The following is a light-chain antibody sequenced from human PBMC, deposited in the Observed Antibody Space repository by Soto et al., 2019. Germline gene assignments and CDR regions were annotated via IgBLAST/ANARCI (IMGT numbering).Light chain of an antibody. Sequence: QSALTQPASVSGSPGQSITISCTGTSSDVGGYNYVSWYQHYPGKAPKLMIYDVSNRPSGVSNRFSGSKSGNTASLTISGLQAEDEAHYYCSSYISSNTPLFGGGTKVTVL. CDR1: SSDVGGYNY. V-gene: IGLV2-14*03. J-gene: IGLJ2*01. CDR2: DVS. CDR3: SSYISSNTPL.